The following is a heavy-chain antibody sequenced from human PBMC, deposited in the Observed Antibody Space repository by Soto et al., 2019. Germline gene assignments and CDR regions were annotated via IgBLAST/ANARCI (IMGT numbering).Heavy chain of an antibody. J-gene: IGHJ4*02. Sequence: QITLKESGPPLVKPTQTLTLTCTFSGFSLSTSGVGVGWIRQPPGKALEWLALIYWDDDKRYSPSLKSRLTTPKDTPKTQVVLTMTNMDPVDTAKYSCAHSLTPTWGPRGAFNSWGKETLVTVSS. D-gene: IGHD7-27*01. CDR1: GFSLSTSGVG. V-gene: IGHV2-5*02. CDR2: IYWDDDK. CDR3: AHSLTPTWGPRGAFNS.